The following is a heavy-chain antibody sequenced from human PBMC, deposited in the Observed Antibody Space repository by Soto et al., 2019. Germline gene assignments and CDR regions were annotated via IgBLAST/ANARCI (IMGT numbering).Heavy chain of an antibody. CDR1: GGSISSYY. CDR2: IYYSGST. V-gene: IGHV4-59*01. CDR3: ARELYGDYGDAFDI. D-gene: IGHD4-17*01. J-gene: IGHJ3*02. Sequence: PSETLSLTCTVSGGSISSYYGSWIRQPPGKGLEWIGYIYYSGSTNYNPSLKSRVTISVDTSKNQFSLKLSSVTAADTAVYYCARELYGDYGDAFDIWGQGTMVNRLL.